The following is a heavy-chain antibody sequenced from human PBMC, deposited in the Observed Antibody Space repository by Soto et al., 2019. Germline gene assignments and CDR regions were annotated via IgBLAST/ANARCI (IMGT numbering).Heavy chain of an antibody. CDR3: AKEGWNDVPGDYYYFGMDV. Sequence: GGSLRLSCAASGFIFADYTMHWVRQAPGKGLEWVSLISYDGGRTSYADSVKGRFTISRDNSKNSLYLQMNSLRTEDTALYFCAKEGWNDVPGDYYYFGMDVWGQGTTVTVSS. V-gene: IGHV3-43*01. CDR1: GFIFADYT. CDR2: ISYDGGRT. D-gene: IGHD1-1*01. J-gene: IGHJ6*02.